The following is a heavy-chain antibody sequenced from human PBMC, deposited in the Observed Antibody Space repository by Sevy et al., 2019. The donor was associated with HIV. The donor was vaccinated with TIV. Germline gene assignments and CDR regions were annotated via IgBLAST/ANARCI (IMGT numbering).Heavy chain of an antibody. CDR3: ARGNGVYAYYYYYGMDV. CDR1: GFSFSNSA. CDR2: ISSDGVST. V-gene: IGHV3-64*04. Sequence: GGSLRLSCSGSGFSFSNSAMNWVRQTPGKGLKYVSAISSDGVSTYYTDSVRGRFTISRDNAKNSLYLQMNSLRAEDTAVYYCARGNGVYAYYYYYGMDVWGQGTTVTVSS. D-gene: IGHD2-8*01. J-gene: IGHJ6*02.